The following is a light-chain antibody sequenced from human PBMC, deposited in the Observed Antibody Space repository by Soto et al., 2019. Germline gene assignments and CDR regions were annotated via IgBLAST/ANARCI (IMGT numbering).Light chain of an antibody. V-gene: IGKV3-20*01. J-gene: IGKJ1*01. CDR2: DAS. CDR1: QSVSSNY. CDR3: QHYGRSPPSWT. Sequence: EIVLTQSPGTLSLSPGERATLSCRASQSVSSNYLAWYQQKPGQPPRLLISDASSRATGIPDRFSGSGSRTDFTLTISGLEPEDFAVYYCQHYGRSPPSWTFGQGTMVEIK.